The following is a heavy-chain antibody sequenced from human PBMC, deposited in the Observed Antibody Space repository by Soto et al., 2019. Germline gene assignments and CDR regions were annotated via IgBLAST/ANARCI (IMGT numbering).Heavy chain of an antibody. Sequence: QLPLVQSGAEVKRPGDSVKVSCKASDYIFSNYHINWVRQAPGQGLEWMGWISGNNGNTQYAQMFQGRVTMTTEKSKNTVYMELRSLGSDDTAVYYCAKPGDIYEFWSGYYRTANYFDFWGQGSLVTVSS. D-gene: IGHD3-3*01. CDR3: AKPGDIYEFWSGYYRTANYFDF. CDR2: ISGNNGNT. J-gene: IGHJ4*02. CDR1: DYIFSNYH. V-gene: IGHV1-18*01.